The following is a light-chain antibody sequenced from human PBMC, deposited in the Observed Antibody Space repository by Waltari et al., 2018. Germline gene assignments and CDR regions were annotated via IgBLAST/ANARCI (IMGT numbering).Light chain of an antibody. V-gene: IGKV3-11*01. CDR1: QSVSSY. CDR2: DAS. J-gene: IGKJ4*01. CDR3: QQRSNWPPRLT. Sequence: EIVLTQSPATLSLSPGERATLSCRASQSVSSYFAWYQQKPGQAPRLLIYDASNRATGIPARFSGSGSGTDFTLTISSLEPEDFAVYDGQQRSNWPPRLTFGGGTKVEIK.